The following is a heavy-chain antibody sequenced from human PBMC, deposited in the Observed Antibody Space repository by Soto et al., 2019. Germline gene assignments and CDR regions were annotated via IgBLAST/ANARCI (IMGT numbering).Heavy chain of an antibody. J-gene: IGHJ4*02. CDR2: ISYDGSNK. V-gene: IGHV3-30*18. Sequence: QVQLVESGGGVVQPGRSLRLSCAASGFTFSSYGMHWVRQAPGKGLEWVAVISYDGSNKYYADSVKGRFTISRDNSKNTLYLQMNSLRAEDTAVYYCAKSPSDFWSGYGEKRDYWGQGTLVTVSS. CDR1: GFTFSSYG. CDR3: AKSPSDFWSGYGEKRDY. D-gene: IGHD3-3*01.